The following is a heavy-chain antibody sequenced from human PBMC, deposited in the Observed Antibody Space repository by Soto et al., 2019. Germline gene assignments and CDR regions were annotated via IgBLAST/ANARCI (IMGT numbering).Heavy chain of an antibody. J-gene: IGHJ2*01. V-gene: IGHV3-23*01. CDR2: ISVSCGST. CDR1: GFTFSSYA. CDR3: AKVENNFDL. Sequence: PGGSLRLSCAASGFTFSSYAMSWVRQAPGKGLEWVSVISVSCGSTYYADSVKGRFTFSSDNSKITLYLQMNSLLAEDTAVYYCAKVENNFDLWGRGTLVTVSS.